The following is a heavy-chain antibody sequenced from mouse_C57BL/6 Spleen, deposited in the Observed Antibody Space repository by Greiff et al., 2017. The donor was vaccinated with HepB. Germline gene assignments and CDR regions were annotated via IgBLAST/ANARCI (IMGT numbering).Heavy chain of an antibody. CDR1: GYTFTSYG. D-gene: IGHD1-2*01. CDR3: ARGDDTTARFDY. J-gene: IGHJ2*01. V-gene: IGHV1-81*01. Sequence: VQLQQSGAELARPGASVKLSCKASGYTFTSYGISWVKQRTGQGLEWIGEIYPRSGNTYYNEKFKGKATLTADKSSSTAYMELRSLTSEDSAVYFCARGDDTTARFDYWGQGTTLTVSS. CDR2: IYPRSGNT.